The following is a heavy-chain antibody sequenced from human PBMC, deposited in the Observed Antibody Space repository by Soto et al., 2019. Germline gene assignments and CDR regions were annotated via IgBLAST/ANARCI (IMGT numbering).Heavy chain of an antibody. Sequence: GGSLRLSCAASGFTFSSYWMSWVRQAPGKGLEWVANIKQDGSEKYYVDSVKGRFTISRDNTKNSLYLQMNSLRAEDTAVYYCARDRDSSSLHYYYYYYMDVWGKGTTVTVSS. J-gene: IGHJ6*03. D-gene: IGHD6-6*01. CDR1: GFTFSSYW. V-gene: IGHV3-7*01. CDR3: ARDRDSSSLHYYYYYYMDV. CDR2: IKQDGSEK.